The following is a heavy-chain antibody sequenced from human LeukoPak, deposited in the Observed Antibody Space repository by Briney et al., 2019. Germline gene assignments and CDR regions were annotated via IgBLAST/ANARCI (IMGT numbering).Heavy chain of an antibody. CDR3: TRGSDSYYYYCMDV. CDR1: GYTFSNYA. Sequence: ASLKVSCKASGYTFSNYAINWVRQAPGQGLEWMGGIIPILRTPSYAEKFQGRVTITTDESTSTAHMELSGLRSEDTAVYYCTRGSDSYYYYCMDVWGRGTTVIVSS. J-gene: IGHJ6*03. CDR2: IIPILRTP. V-gene: IGHV1-69*05.